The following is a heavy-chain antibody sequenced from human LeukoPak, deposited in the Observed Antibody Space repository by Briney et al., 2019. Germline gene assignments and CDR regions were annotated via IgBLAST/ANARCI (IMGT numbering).Heavy chain of an antibody. Sequence: SETLSLTCTVSGGSVTSYYCNWVRQPPGRGLEWTGYIYYSGGTNYNPSLESRVTISLDTAKNQFSLKLRSVTAEDTAVYYCARGPFYDFWSGYLNWFDPWGQGTLVTVSS. J-gene: IGHJ5*02. CDR1: GGSVTSYY. D-gene: IGHD3-3*01. CDR2: IYYSGGT. V-gene: IGHV4-59*08. CDR3: ARGPFYDFWSGYLNWFDP.